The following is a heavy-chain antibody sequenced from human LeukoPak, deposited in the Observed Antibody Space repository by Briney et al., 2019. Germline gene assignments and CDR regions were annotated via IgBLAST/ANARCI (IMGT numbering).Heavy chain of an antibody. Sequence: GGSLRLSCAASGFTFSSYAMHWVRQAPGKGLEWVAVISYDGSNKYYADSVKVRFTISRDNSKNTLYLQMNSLRAEDTAVYYCARGGPTVADAFDIWGQGTMVTVSS. CDR2: ISYDGSNK. V-gene: IGHV3-30*04. CDR1: GFTFSSYA. D-gene: IGHD4-23*01. J-gene: IGHJ3*02. CDR3: ARGGPTVADAFDI.